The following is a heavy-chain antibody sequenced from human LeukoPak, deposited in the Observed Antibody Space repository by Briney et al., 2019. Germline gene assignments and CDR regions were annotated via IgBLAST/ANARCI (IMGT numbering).Heavy chain of an antibody. CDR1: GFTFSSYG. J-gene: IGHJ6*02. Sequence: PGRSLRRSCAASGFTFSSYGMHWVRQAPGKGLEWVAVIWYDGSNKYYADSVKGRFTISRDNAKNSLYLQMDSLRAEDTAVYYCARLRVSSFYGMDVWGQGTTVTVSS. D-gene: IGHD2/OR15-2a*01. CDR2: IWYDGSNK. CDR3: ARLRVSSFYGMDV. V-gene: IGHV3-33*01.